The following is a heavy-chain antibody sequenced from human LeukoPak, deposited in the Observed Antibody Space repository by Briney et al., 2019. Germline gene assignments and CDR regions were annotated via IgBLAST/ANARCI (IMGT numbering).Heavy chain of an antibody. CDR3: AATNWGSFDY. Sequence: SGTLSLTCAVSGGSISSSNWWSWVRQPPGKGLEWIGDIYHSGGTNYNPSLKSRVTISADTPKNQFSLKLSSVTAADTAVYYCAATNWGSFDYWGQGTLVTVSS. CDR2: IYHSGGT. D-gene: IGHD7-27*01. V-gene: IGHV4-4*02. CDR1: GGSISSSNW. J-gene: IGHJ4*02.